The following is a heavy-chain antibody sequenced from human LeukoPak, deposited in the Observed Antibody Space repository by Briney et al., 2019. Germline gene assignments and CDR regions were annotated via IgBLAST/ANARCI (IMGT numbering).Heavy chain of an antibody. CDR2: INWNGGST. CDR3: ARGTRTTYSEAFDI. CDR1: GFTFDYYG. V-gene: IGHV3-20*04. D-gene: IGHD2/OR15-2a*01. Sequence: GSLRLSCAASGFTFDYYGMSWVRQAPGKGLEGVSGINWNGGSTGYADSVKGLFTISRDNAKTSLYLQMNSLRAEDTALYYCARGTRTTYSEAFDIWGQGTMVTVSS. J-gene: IGHJ3*02.